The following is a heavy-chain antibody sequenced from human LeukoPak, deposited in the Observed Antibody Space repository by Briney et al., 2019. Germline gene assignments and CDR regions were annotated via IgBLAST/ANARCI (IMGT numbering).Heavy chain of an antibody. V-gene: IGHV6-1*01. D-gene: IGHD6-13*01. Sequence: SQTLSLTCAISGGSVSSTSAAWNWIRQSPLRGLEWLGRTYYRSHWYNDYAVSVKSRITINADTSKNQFSLQLNSVTPEDTAVYYCASSISAAGNFDYWGQGTLVTVSS. CDR3: ASSISAAGNFDY. CDR1: GGSVSSTSAA. J-gene: IGHJ4*02. CDR2: TYYRSHWYN.